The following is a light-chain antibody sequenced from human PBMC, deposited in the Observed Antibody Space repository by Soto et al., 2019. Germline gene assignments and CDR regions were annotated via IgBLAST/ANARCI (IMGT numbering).Light chain of an antibody. CDR3: QQRSLLFT. V-gene: IGKV3-11*01. CDR2: DSS. CDR1: QSVGSS. Sequence: EIVLAQSPATLSLSPGESATLSCRTSQSVGSSLAWYQQKPGQPPTLLIYDSSNRATGIPGRFSGSGSGTDFTLTISSLEPADFAVYYCQQRSLLFTFGGGTKVDIK. J-gene: IGKJ4*01.